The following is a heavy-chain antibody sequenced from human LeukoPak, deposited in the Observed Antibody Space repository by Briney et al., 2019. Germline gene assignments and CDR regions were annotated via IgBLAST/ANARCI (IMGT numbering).Heavy chain of an antibody. J-gene: IGHJ4*02. Sequence: PGRSLRLSCAASGFTFSSYGLHWVRQAPGKGLEWVAVIWYDGSNKYYADSVKGRFTISRDNSKNTLYLQMNSLRAEDTAVYYCARDWMAVTDYWGQGTLVTVSS. CDR3: ARDWMAVTDY. V-gene: IGHV3-30*19. CDR2: IWYDGSNK. CDR1: GFTFSSYG. D-gene: IGHD2-21*02.